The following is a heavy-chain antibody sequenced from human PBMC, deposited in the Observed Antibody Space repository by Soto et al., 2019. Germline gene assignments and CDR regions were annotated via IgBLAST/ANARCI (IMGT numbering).Heavy chain of an antibody. CDR2: IIPIFGTA. D-gene: IGHD6-19*01. CDR3: AKGAVAESSTFYYCCGGAV. V-gene: IGHV1-69*12. CDR1: GGTFRTYA. J-gene: IGHJ6*04. Sequence: QVQLLQSGAEVKKPGSSVRVSCEASGGTFRTYAISWVRQAPGQGLEWMGGIIPIFGTANYAQKFQGRVTMTADDITTTVYMDERSLRSEDTTVYYCAKGAVAESSTFYYCCGGAVLGEGSTVTVSP.